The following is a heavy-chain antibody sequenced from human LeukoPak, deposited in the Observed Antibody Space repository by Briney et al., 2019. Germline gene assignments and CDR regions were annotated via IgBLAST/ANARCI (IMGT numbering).Heavy chain of an antibody. CDR3: AREVTGYKSGQKYSWFDP. J-gene: IGHJ5*02. V-gene: IGHV3-21*06. D-gene: IGHD6-19*01. CDR1: GFTFSNFG. Sequence: GGSLRLSCAASGFTFSNFGMSWVRQAPGKGLEWASSISTTGSDIYHADSVRGRFTISRDNAKNSLYLQMTSLRVEDTAVYYCAREVTGYKSGQKYSWFDPWGQGTLVTVSS. CDR2: ISTTGSDI.